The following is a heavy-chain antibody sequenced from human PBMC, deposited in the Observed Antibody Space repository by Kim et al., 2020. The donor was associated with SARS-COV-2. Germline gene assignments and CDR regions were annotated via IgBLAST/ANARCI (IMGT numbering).Heavy chain of an antibody. V-gene: IGHV3-64D*09. D-gene: IGHD2-15*01. Sequence: GGSLRLSCSASGFIFSSSAMYWVRQAPGRGLEYVSGITSNGAATNYADSVRGRFTISRDNLKNTLELQMSSLISEDTAVYYCVKNPGGSYYYYSAIHVWSQGSTVTVSS. CDR1: GFIFSSSA. CDR2: ITSNGAAT. CDR3: VKNPGGSYYYYSAIHV. J-gene: IGHJ6*02.